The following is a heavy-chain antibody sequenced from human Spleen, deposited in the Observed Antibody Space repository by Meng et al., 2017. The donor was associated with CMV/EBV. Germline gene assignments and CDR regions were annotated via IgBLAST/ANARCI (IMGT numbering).Heavy chain of an antibody. CDR1: GFTFSRYG. CDR2: IRFDGSNK. D-gene: IGHD6-6*01. CDR3: AKDEARLPYYYGMDV. J-gene: IGHJ6*02. Sequence: LSLTCAASGFTFSRYGMYWVRQAPGKGLEWVTLIRFDGSNKYYVDSVKGRFTISRDNSKNTLYLQMNSLRVEDTAVYYCAKDEARLPYYYGMDVWGQGTTVTVSS. V-gene: IGHV3-30*02.